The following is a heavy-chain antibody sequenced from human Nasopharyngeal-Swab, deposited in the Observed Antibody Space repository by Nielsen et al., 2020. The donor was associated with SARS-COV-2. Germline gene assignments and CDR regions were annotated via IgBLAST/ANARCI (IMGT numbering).Heavy chain of an antibody. J-gene: IGHJ4*02. CDR2: IKSDGISI. Sequence: GESLKISCVASVYNFRDYWMHWFRQAPGKGLVWVSRIKSDGISIKYADSVKGRFTISRDDAKKTLYLQMNSLRAEDTAVYYCATDKFYNAYDWGQGTLVTVSS. CDR3: ATDKFYNAYD. V-gene: IGHV3-74*03. CDR1: VYNFRDYW. D-gene: IGHD3-10*01.